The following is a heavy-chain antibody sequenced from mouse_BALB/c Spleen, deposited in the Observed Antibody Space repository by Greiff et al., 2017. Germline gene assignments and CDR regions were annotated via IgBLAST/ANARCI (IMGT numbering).Heavy chain of an antibody. CDR2: IYPGDGDT. J-gene: IGHJ2*01. Sequence: QVQLQQSGAELARPGASVKLSCKASGYTFTSYWMQWVKQRPGQGLEWIGAIYPGDGDTRYTQKFKGKATLTADKSSSTAYMQLSSLASEDSAVYYCARGTTVDYWGQGTTLTVSS. CDR3: ARGTTVDY. D-gene: IGHD1-1*01. V-gene: IGHV1-87*01. CDR1: GYTFTSYW.